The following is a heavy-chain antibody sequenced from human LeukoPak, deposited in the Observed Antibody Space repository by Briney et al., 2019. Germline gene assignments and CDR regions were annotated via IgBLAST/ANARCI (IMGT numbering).Heavy chain of an antibody. V-gene: IGHV4-39*07. CDR2: IYYSGST. D-gene: IGHD6-13*01. CDR1: GGSISSSSYY. J-gene: IGHJ4*02. CDR3: ARGRGYPGIGAAAALN. Sequence: SETLSLTCTVSGGSISSSSYYWGWIRQPPGKGLEWIGSIYYSGSTYYNPSLKSRVTISVDTSKNQFSLKLSSVTAADTAVYYCARGRGYPGIGAAAALNWGQGTLVTVSS.